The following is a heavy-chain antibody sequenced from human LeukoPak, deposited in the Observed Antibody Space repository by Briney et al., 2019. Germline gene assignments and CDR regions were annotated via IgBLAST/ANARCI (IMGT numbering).Heavy chain of an antibody. V-gene: IGHV1-2*02. CDR2: INPISGGT. CDR3: ARTYTAVHYFDY. CDR1: GYTFTGYY. D-gene: IGHD2-21*02. Sequence: ASVKVSCKASGYTFTGYYMHWVRQAPGQGLEWMGWINPISGGTKYAQKFQGRVTMTRDTSISTAYMELSRLTSDDTALYYCARTYTAVHYFDYWGQGTLVTVSS. J-gene: IGHJ4*02.